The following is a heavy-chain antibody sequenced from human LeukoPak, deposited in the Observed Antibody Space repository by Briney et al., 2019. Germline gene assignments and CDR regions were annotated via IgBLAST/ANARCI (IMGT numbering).Heavy chain of an antibody. V-gene: IGHV3-23*01. D-gene: IGHD1-26*01. Sequence: PGGSLRLSCVGSGFTFRSHAMSWVRQAPEKGLEFVSGIYENGGTTYYADPVKGRFTISRDNSRNTMYLQMNSLRVEDTAVYYCVKDYQVGNSPAFGDYWGQGTLVTISS. CDR1: GFTFRSHA. CDR3: VKDYQVGNSPAFGDY. CDR2: IYENGGTT. J-gene: IGHJ4*02.